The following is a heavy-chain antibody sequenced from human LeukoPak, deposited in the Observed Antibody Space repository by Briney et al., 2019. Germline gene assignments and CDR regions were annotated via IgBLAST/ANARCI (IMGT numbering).Heavy chain of an antibody. D-gene: IGHD1-26*01. CDR3: ARDGILELYYYYMDV. CDR1: GFTFSNHW. Sequence: GGSLRLSCAASGFTFSNHWMSWVRQAPGKGLEWVANIKQDGSEKYYVDSVKGRFTISRDNAKNSLYLQMSSLRAEDTAVYYCARDGILELYYYYMDVWGKGTTVTVSS. CDR2: IKQDGSEK. J-gene: IGHJ6*03. V-gene: IGHV3-7*01.